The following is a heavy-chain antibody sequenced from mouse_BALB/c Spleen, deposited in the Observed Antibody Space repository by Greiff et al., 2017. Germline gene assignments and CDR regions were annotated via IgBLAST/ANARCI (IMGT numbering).Heavy chain of an antibody. V-gene: IGHV3-2*02. J-gene: IGHJ4*01. CDR1: GYSITSDYA. Sequence: EVKLQESGPGLVKPSQSLSLTCTVTGYSITSDYAWNWIRQFPGNKLEWMGYISYSGSTSYNPSLKSRISITRETSKNQFFLQLNSVTTEDTATYYCARKENYRYDGDYYAMDYWGQGTSVTVSS. CDR3: ARKENYRYDGDYYAMDY. D-gene: IGHD2-14*01. CDR2: ISYSGST.